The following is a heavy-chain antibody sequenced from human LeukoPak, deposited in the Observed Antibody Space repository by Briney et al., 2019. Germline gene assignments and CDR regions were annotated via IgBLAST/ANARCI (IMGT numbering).Heavy chain of an antibody. V-gene: IGHV1-18*01. D-gene: IGHD4-11*01. CDR2: ISAYNGNT. CDR1: GYTFTSYG. J-gene: IGHJ6*02. CDR3: ARDGYSNYDYYYYGMDV. Sequence: GASVKVSCKASGYTFTSYGISWVRQAPGQGLEWMGWISAYNGNTNYAQKFQGRVTITADESTSTAYMELSSLRSEDTAVYYCARDGYSNYDYYYYGMDVWGQGTTVTVSS.